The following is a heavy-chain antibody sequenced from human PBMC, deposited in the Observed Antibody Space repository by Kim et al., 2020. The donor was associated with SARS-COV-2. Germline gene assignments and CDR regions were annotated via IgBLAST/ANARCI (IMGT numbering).Heavy chain of an antibody. CDR2: IKSNTNGGTT. CDR1: GFTFSNAW. Sequence: GGSLRLSCAASGFTFSNAWMRWVRQAPGKGLEWVGRIKSNTNGGTTDYAAPVQGRFTISKDDSKNTLYLQMNRLKTEDTAVYYCTTDPPTRGVSTFSCHYCYCGMDDWGPGTPFTVSS. D-gene: IGHD5-12*01. V-gene: IGHV3-15*01. CDR3: TTDPPTRGVSTFSCHYCYCGMDD. J-gene: IGHJ6*02.